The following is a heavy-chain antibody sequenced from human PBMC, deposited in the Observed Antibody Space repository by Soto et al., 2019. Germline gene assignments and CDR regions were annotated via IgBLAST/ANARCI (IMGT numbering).Heavy chain of an antibody. J-gene: IGHJ4*02. CDR2: IIPILGIA. Sequence: SVKVSCKASGGTFSSYTISWVRQATGQGLEWMGRIIPILGIANYAQKFQGRVTITADKSTSTAYMELSSLRSEDTAVYYCARERIQLWPYYFDYWGQGTLVTVSS. CDR1: GGTFSSYT. D-gene: IGHD5-18*01. CDR3: ARERIQLWPYYFDY. V-gene: IGHV1-69*04.